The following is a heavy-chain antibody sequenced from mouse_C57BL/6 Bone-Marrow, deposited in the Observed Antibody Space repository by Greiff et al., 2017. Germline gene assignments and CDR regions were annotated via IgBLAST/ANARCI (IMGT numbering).Heavy chain of an antibody. J-gene: IGHJ3*01. V-gene: IGHV8-8*01. CDR1: GFSLSTFGMG. CDR3: ARMDDPAWFAY. CDR2: NWWDDDT. Sequence: QVTLKVSGPGILQPSQTLSLTCSFSGFSLSTFGMGVVWIRPPSGKGLVWLAHNWWDDDTYYNPALKSRLTTSKDTSKHQLFLQIANVDTADTATYYCARMDDPAWFAYWGQGALVTVSA.